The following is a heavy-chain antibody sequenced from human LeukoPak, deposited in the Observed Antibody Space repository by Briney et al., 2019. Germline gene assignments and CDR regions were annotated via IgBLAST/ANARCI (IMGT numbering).Heavy chain of an antibody. D-gene: IGHD1-26*01. Sequence: SETLSLTCAVSGGSISSSNWWSWVRQPPGKGLEWIGYVNYSGSTNYNPSLKSRVTISVDTSKNQFSLKLSSVTAADTAVYYCARELGVGATREKWFDPWGQGTLVTVSS. V-gene: IGHV4-4*02. CDR2: VNYSGST. J-gene: IGHJ5*02. CDR1: GGSISSSNW. CDR3: ARELGVGATREKWFDP.